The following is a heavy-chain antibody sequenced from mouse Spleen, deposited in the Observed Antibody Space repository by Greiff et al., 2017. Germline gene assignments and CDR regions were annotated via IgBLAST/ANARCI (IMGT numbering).Heavy chain of an antibody. V-gene: IGHV1-82*01. J-gene: IGHJ2*01. CDR3: ARGRDEDYFDY. D-gene: IGHD3-3*01. Sequence: QVQLQQSGPELVKPGASVKISCKASGYAFSSSWMNWVKQRPGKGLEWIGRIYPGDGDTNYNGKFKGKATLTADKSSSTAYMQLSSLTSEDSAVYFCARGRDEDYFDYWGQGTTLTVSS. CDR1: GYAFSSSW. CDR2: IYPGDGDT.